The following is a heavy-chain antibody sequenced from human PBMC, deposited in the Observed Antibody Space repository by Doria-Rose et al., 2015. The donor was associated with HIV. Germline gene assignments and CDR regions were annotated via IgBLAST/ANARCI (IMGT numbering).Heavy chain of an antibody. D-gene: IGHD6-13*01. Sequence: QVTLKESGPVLVKPTEALTLTCTVSGVSLSSPGMGVSWIRQPPGKALEWLAHIFSDGERSYQTSLKSRLTISRGTSKSQEVLTMTDMDPVNTATYYCARIKSSRWYHKYYFDFWGQGTLVIVSA. V-gene: IGHV2-26*01. J-gene: IGHJ4*02. CDR3: ARIKSSRWYHKYYFDF. CDR2: IFSDGER. CDR1: GVSLSSPGMG.